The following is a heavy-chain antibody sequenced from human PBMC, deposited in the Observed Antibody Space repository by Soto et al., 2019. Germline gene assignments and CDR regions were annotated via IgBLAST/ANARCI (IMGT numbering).Heavy chain of an antibody. V-gene: IGHV3-23*01. CDR2: ISGSGGST. D-gene: IGHD2-15*01. CDR1: GFTFSSYA. CDR3: AKDRSRYCSGGSCHSRFDY. J-gene: IGHJ4*02. Sequence: EVQLLESGGGLVQPGGSLRLSCAASGFTFSSYAMSWVRQAPGKGLEWVSAISGSGGSTYYADSVKGRFTIPRDNSNNTLYLQMNSLRAEDTAVYYCAKDRSRYCSGGSCHSRFDYWGQGTLVTVSS.